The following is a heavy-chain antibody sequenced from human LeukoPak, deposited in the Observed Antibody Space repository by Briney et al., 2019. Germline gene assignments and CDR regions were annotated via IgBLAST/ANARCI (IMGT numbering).Heavy chain of an antibody. J-gene: IGHJ4*02. CDR3: TARSGWEFDY. V-gene: IGHV3-15*01. CDR2: IKSKTDGGTT. D-gene: IGHD6-19*01. Sequence: GGSLRLSCAASGSTFSNAWMSWVRQAPGKGLEWVGRIKSKTDGGTTDYAAPVKGRFTIPRDDSKNTLYLQMNSLKTEDTAVYYCTARSGWEFDYWGQGTLVTVSS. CDR1: GSTFSNAW.